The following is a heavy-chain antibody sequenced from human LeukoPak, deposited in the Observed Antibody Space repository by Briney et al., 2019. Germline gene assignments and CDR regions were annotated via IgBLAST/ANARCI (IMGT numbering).Heavy chain of an antibody. D-gene: IGHD3-16*01. CDR2: MNPDSGNT. V-gene: IGHV1-8*01. CDR1: GYTFTSHD. CDR3: ARRRGTFGGAGYYFDS. Sequence: ASVTVSCKASGYTFTSHDINWVRQATGQGLEWMGWMNPDSGNTGSAQKFQGRVTVTRNTSTSTAYMELSSLRSEDTAVYYCARRRGTFGGAGYYFDSWGLGTLVTVSS. J-gene: IGHJ4*02.